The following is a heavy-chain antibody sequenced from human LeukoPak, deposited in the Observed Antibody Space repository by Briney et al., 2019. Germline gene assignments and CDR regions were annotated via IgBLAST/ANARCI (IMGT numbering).Heavy chain of an antibody. J-gene: IGHJ4*02. CDR2: IIPIFGTA. Sequence: SVKVSCKASGGTFSSYAISWVRQAPGQGLEWMGGIIPIFGTANYAQKFQGRVTITADKSTSTAYMELSSLRSEDTAVYYCAKGKFMELRFRLSRPQPYDYWGQGTLVTVSS. CDR1: GGTFSSYA. D-gene: IGHD1-7*01. V-gene: IGHV1-69*06. CDR3: AKGKFMELRFRLSRPQPYDY.